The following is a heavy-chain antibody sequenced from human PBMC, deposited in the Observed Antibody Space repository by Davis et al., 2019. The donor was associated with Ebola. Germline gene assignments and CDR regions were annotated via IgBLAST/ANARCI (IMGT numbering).Heavy chain of an antibody. V-gene: IGHV4-31*03. CDR3: ARFSLVEYCSGGTCYSDNS. J-gene: IGHJ4*02. CDR1: GGSISSGGCY. D-gene: IGHD2-15*01. Sequence: PSETLSLTCTVSGGSISSGGCYWGWIRQHPGKGLEWIGYISYSGSPYYNPSLKSRVTISGDTSKNQFSLKLSSVTAADTAGYYCARFSLVEYCSGGTCYSDNSWGQGTLVTVSS. CDR2: ISYSGSP.